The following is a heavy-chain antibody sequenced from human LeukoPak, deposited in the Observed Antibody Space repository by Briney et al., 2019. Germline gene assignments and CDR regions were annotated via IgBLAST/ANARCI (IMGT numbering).Heavy chain of an antibody. V-gene: IGHV3-23*01. CDR2: VSGSGDRI. J-gene: IGHJ4*02. CDR3: ATGPPFDN. Sequence: GGSLRLSCAASGFTFSSSALSWVRQAPGKGLEWVSAVSGSGDRIDYADSVKGRSTISRDNSKDTLFLQLSSLRAEDTAVYFCATGPPFDNWGQGTLVTVST. CDR1: GFTFSSSA.